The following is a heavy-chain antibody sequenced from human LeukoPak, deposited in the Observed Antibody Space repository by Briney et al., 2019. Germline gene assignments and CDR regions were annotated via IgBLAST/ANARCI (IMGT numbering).Heavy chain of an antibody. CDR2: IYSGGST. CDR3: ARCGQYYDFWSGYSGDYYFDY. J-gene: IGHJ4*02. V-gene: IGHV3-53*01. Sequence: PGGSLSLSCAASGFTVSSNYMSWVRQAPGKGLEWVSVIYSGGSTYYADSVKGRFTISRDNSKNTLYLQMNSLRAEDTAVYYCARCGQYYDFWSGYSGDYYFDYWGQGTLVTVSS. D-gene: IGHD3-3*01. CDR1: GFTVSSNY.